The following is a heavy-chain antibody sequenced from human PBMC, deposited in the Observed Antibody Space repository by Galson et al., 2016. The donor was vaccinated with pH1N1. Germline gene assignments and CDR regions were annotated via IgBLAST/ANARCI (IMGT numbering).Heavy chain of an antibody. CDR3: AREDYYDTDLSDWYFDL. Sequence: SVKVSCKASGGTFGSFGINWVRQAPGQGLEWMGGIIPIFNTVKYAQNFQGRVTITADESTTTAYMELSSLRSEGTAMYYCAREDYYDTDLSDWYFDLWGRGTLLTVSS. D-gene: IGHD3-22*01. J-gene: IGHJ2*01. CDR1: GGTFGSFG. V-gene: IGHV1-69*13. CDR2: IIPIFNTV.